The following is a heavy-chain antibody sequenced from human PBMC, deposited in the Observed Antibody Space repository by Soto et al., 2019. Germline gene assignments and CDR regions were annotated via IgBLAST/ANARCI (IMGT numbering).Heavy chain of an antibody. CDR3: ARAERRASYFYYYGMDV. V-gene: IGHV4-31*03. CDR2: IYYSWST. J-gene: IGHJ6*02. CDR1: GGSISSGGYY. Sequence: QVQLQESGPGLVKPSQTLSLTCTVSGGSISSGGYYWCWIRQHPGKGLEWIGYIYYSWSTYYNPSLKSRVTISVDTSNNQFSLKLSSVTAADTDVYYCARAERRASYFYYYGMDVWGQGTTVTVSS.